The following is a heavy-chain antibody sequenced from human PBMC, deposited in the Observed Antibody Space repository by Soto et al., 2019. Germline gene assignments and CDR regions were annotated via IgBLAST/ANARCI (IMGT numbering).Heavy chain of an antibody. J-gene: IGHJ4*02. D-gene: IGHD3-10*01. V-gene: IGHV4-59*01. Sequence: ASETLSLTCTVSGGSIGSISSFYWSWIRRPPGKGLEWIGYIYYSGSTSYNPSLKSRVTISLDTSKNQFSLKLRPVIAADTAVYYCARGDYYGRSDYWGQGTLVTAPQ. CDR3: ARGDYYGRSDY. CDR1: GGSIGSISSFY. CDR2: IYYSGST.